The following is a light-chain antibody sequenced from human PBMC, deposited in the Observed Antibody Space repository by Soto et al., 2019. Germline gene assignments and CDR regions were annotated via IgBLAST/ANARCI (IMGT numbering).Light chain of an antibody. V-gene: IGKV3-20*01. CDR2: RAS. CDR1: QSVTSNY. Sequence: EIVLTQSPGTLSLYPGESATRSCSASQSVTSNYIAWYQQKPGQAPRLLIYRASTRATGIPDRFSGSGSGTDFTLTISRLEPEDFAVYHCQQYGTSPWTFGQGTKVEIK. J-gene: IGKJ1*01. CDR3: QQYGTSPWT.